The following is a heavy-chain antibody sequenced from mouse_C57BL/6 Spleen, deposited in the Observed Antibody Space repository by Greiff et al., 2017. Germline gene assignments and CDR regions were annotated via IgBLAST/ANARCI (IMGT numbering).Heavy chain of an antibody. D-gene: IGHD4-1*01. J-gene: IGHJ3*01. Sequence: VKLVESGAELVRPGASVTLSCKASGYTFTDYEMHWVKQTPVHGLEWIGAIDPETGGTAYNQKFKGKAILTADKSSSTAYMELRSLTSEDSAVYYCPLGHWFAYWGQGTLVTVSA. CDR1: GYTFTDYE. CDR3: PLGHWFAY. CDR2: IDPETGGT. V-gene: IGHV1-15*01.